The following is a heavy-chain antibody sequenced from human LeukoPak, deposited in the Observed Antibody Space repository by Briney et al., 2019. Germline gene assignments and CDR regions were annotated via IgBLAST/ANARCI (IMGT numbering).Heavy chain of an antibody. J-gene: IGHJ4*02. Sequence: GRSLRLSCAASGFTFSSYSMNWVRQAPGKGLEWVSSISSSSSYIYYADSVKGRFTISRDNAKNSLYLQMNSLRAEDTAVYYCARGGSGGSRGSFDYWGQGTLVTVSS. CDR1: GFTFSSYS. CDR3: ARGGSGGSRGSFDY. D-gene: IGHD1-26*01. CDR2: ISSSSSYI. V-gene: IGHV3-21*01.